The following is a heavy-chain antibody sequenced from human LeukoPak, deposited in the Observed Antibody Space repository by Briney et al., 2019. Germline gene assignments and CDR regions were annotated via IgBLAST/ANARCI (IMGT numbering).Heavy chain of an antibody. Sequence: SQTLSPTCSVSAASIRSGGSCWRSIRQPPGTCLEWIGYIYHGGSTYYNPSLKSRVTISVDRSKNQFSLKLSSVTAADTAVYYCARSPPPMFSDYVDYFDYWGQGTLVTVSS. V-gene: IGHV4-30-2*01. CDR1: AASIRSGGSC. CDR3: ARSPPPMFSDYVDYFDY. J-gene: IGHJ4*02. D-gene: IGHD5-12*01. CDR2: IYHGGST.